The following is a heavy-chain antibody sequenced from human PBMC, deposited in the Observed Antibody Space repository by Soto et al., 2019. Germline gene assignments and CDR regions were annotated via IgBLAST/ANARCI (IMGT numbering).Heavy chain of an antibody. CDR2: IKQDGSEK. V-gene: IGHV3-7*03. CDR3: ARGTSGYSGYDLPPDY. J-gene: IGHJ4*02. D-gene: IGHD5-12*01. CDR1: GFTFSSYW. Sequence: GGSLRLSCAASGFTFSSYWMSWVRQAPGKGLEWVANIKQDGSEKYYVDSVKGRFTISRDNAKKSLYLQMNSLRAEDTAVYYCARGTSGYSGYDLPPDYWGQGTLVTVSS.